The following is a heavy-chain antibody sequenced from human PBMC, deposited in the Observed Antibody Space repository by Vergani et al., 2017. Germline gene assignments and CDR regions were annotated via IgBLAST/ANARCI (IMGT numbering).Heavy chain of an antibody. J-gene: IGHJ6*03. CDR3: VYRKTGCGTTGCFYPFYYYYYMDV. Sequence: QITLKESGPTLVKPTQTLTLTCTFSGFSLNTRGVSVAWIRHPPGKALDWLALIYWNDDQHYSPSLNNRVTITKDTSKNQVVLTITNMDYVDTGTYYCVYRKTGCGTTGCFYPFYYYYYMDVWGKGTTVTVSS. V-gene: IGHV2-5*04. D-gene: IGHD1-7*01. CDR1: GFSLNTRGVS. CDR2: IYWNDDQ.